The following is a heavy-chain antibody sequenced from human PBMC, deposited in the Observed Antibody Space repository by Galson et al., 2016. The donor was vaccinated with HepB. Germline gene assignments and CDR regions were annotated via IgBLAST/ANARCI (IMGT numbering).Heavy chain of an antibody. CDR3: AKDAHNGYLLNRFDY. Sequence: SLRLSCAASGFTFSSYGMQWVRQAPGKGLEWVALISYDGRTKFYADSVKGRFTISRDTSKSTLYLQMNSLKAEDTAVYHCAKDAHNGYLLNRFDYWGQGTLVTVSS. CDR1: GFTFSSYG. J-gene: IGHJ4*02. V-gene: IGHV3-30*18. CDR2: ISYDGRTK. D-gene: IGHD5-12*01.